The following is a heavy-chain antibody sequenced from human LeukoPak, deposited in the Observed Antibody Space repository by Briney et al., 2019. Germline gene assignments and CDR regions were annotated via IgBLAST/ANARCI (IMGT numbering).Heavy chain of an antibody. D-gene: IGHD4-17*01. CDR1: GGSISSPNYY. J-gene: IGHJ6*03. Sequence: PSETLSLTCTVSGGSISSPNYYWAWIRQPPGTGLEWIGSIYYTGTTYYNPSLKSRVTIPVDTSKKQFSLRLSSVTAADTAVYYCARDRRGDYTNYYYMDVWGKGTTVTVSS. CDR2: IYYTGTT. CDR3: ARDRRGDYTNYYYMDV. V-gene: IGHV4-39*07.